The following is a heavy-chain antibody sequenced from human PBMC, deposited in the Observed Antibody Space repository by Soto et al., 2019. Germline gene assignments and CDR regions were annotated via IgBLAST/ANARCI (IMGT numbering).Heavy chain of an antibody. CDR2: IYYSGST. Sequence: SETLSLTCTVSGGSISSGGYYWSWIRQHPGKGLEWIGYIYYSGSTYYNPSLKSRITMSLDTSKNQFSLNLSSVTAADTAVYYCARLKEILSWPFDSGGQGPLVTVSS. CDR3: ARLKEILSWPFDS. J-gene: IGHJ4*02. V-gene: IGHV4-31*03. CDR1: GGSISSGGYY.